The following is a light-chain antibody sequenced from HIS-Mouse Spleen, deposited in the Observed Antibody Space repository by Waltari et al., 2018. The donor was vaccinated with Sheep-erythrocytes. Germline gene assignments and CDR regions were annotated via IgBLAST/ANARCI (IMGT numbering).Light chain of an antibody. J-gene: IGLJ3*02. CDR3: CSYAGSSTPWV. CDR1: SSDVGSYNR. V-gene: IGLV2-23*01. Sequence: QSALTQPASVSGSPGQSITISCTGTSSDVGSYNRVSWYQQHPGKATKFMIYEGSKGPAGVSNRFPGSKSGNTASLTISGLQAEDEADYYCCSYAGSSTPWVFGGGTKLTVL. CDR2: EGS.